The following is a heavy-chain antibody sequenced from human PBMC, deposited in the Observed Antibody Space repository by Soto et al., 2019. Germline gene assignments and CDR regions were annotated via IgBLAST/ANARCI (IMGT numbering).Heavy chain of an antibody. CDR1: GFTFSNYA. Sequence: EVQLLESGGGFVQPGGSLRLSCAASGFTFSNYAMSWVRQAPGKGLEWVSAITAYGDTTHYADCVKGGFAISRYSPKQSLYLQKNSLRAEAKAVYYNAIDPLWSDSDWYPPRGYDPSGQGNLVSVCS. D-gene: IGHD6-19*01. V-gene: IGHV3-23*01. CDR2: ITAYGDTT. CDR3: AIDPLWSDSDWYPPRGYDP. J-gene: IGHJ5*02.